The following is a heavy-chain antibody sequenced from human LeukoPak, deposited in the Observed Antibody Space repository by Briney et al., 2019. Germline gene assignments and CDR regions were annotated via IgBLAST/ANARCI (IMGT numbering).Heavy chain of an antibody. CDR1: GFTFSSYD. CDR2: IGTAGDT. CDR3: AGGYQLLSGEYYFDY. Sequence: GGSLRLSCAASGFTFSSYDMHLVRQATGKGLEWVSAIGTAGDTYYPGSVKGRFTISRENAKNSLYLQMNSLRAGDTAVYYCAGGYQLLSGEYYFDYWGQGTLVTVSS. D-gene: IGHD2-2*01. V-gene: IGHV3-13*01. J-gene: IGHJ4*02.